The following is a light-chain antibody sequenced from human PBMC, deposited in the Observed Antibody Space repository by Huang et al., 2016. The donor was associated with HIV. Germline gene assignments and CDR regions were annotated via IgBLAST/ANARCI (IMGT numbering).Light chain of an antibody. CDR1: QSVNTY. Sequence: EVVLTQSPATLSLSPGERATLSCKASQSVNTYLAWYQQKPGQAPRRLIYDASNRATGIPVRFSGRGSGTDFTLTISSLFTEDFAVYYCQQRSNWPLTFGGGTKVEIK. CDR3: QQRSNWPLT. J-gene: IGKJ4*01. CDR2: DAS. V-gene: IGKV3-11*01.